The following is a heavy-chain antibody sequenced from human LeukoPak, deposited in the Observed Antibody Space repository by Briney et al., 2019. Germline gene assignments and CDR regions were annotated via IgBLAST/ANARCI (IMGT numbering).Heavy chain of an antibody. CDR1: GFTFDDYA. Sequence: GGSLTLSCAASGFTFDDYAMHWVRQAPGKGLEWVSGISWNSGSIGYADSVKGRFTISRDNAKNSLYLQMNSLRAEDTALYYCAKAVAVADPDGLYFDYWGQGTLVTVSS. CDR3: AKAVAVADPDGLYFDY. J-gene: IGHJ4*02. D-gene: IGHD6-19*01. V-gene: IGHV3-9*01. CDR2: ISWNSGSI.